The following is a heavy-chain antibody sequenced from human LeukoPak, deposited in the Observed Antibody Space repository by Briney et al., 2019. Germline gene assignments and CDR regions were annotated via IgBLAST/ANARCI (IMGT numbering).Heavy chain of an antibody. D-gene: IGHD2-2*02. CDR3: AREDIVVVPAAIEYYYYYMDV. V-gene: IGHV4-39*07. CDR2: IYYSGST. CDR1: GGSISSSSY. Sequence: SETLSLTCTVSGGSISSSSYWGWIRQPPGKGLEWIGSIYYSGSTYYNPSLKSRVTMSVDTSKNQFSLKLSSVTAADTAAYYCAREDIVVVPAAIEYYYYYMDVWGKGTTVTISS. J-gene: IGHJ6*03.